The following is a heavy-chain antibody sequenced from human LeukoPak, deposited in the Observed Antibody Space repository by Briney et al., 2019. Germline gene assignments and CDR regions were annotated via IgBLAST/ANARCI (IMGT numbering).Heavy chain of an antibody. CDR1: GGSISSSSYY. CDR3: ARHSGSYYLFDY. D-gene: IGHD1-26*01. V-gene: IGHV4-39*01. CDR2: IYYSGST. Sequence: SETLSLTCTVSGGSISSSSYYWGWIRQPPGKGLEWIGSIYYSGSTYYNPSLKSRVTISVDTSKNQFSLKLSSVTAADTAVYYCARHSGSYYLFDYWGQGTLVTVSS. J-gene: IGHJ4*02.